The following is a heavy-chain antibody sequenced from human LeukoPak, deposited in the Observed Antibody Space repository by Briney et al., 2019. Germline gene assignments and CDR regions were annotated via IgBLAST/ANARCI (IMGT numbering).Heavy chain of an antibody. V-gene: IGHV1-2*02. Sequence: ASVKVSCKASGYTFTGYYMHWVRQAPGQGLEWMGWINPNSGGTNYAQKFQGRVTMTRDTSISTAYMELSRLRSDDTAVYYCARGKLLWFGAYYYYYVDVWGKGTTVTVSS. CDR2: INPNSGGT. J-gene: IGHJ6*03. CDR1: GYTFTGYY. D-gene: IGHD3-10*01. CDR3: ARGKLLWFGAYYYYYVDV.